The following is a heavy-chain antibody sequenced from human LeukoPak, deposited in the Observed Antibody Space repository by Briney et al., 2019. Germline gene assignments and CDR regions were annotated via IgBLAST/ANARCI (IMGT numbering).Heavy chain of an antibody. CDR1: GGSISSYY. Sequence: SETLSLTCTVSGGSISSYYWSWIRQPAGKGLEWIGRIYTSGSTNYNPSLKSRVTMSVDTSKNQFSLKLSSVTAADTAVYYCARTVDSSGFSCFQHWGQGTLVTVSS. V-gene: IGHV4-4*07. J-gene: IGHJ1*01. CDR2: IYTSGST. D-gene: IGHD3-22*01. CDR3: ARTVDSSGFSCFQH.